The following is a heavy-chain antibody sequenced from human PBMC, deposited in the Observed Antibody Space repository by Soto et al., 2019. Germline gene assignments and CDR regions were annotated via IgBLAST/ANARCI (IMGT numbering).Heavy chain of an antibody. CDR2: TFYAADT. Sequence: SETLSLTCFVSGASVTSHRWSLIRQLPGPGLEWVGSTFYAADTNSNTCFQSGATISLYTSKNQLYFKLTSMTAADTADYYCARDMHAGFSHYFDPWGQGTLVTVSS. CDR1: GASVTSHR. J-gene: IGHJ5*02. V-gene: IGHV4-59*02. CDR3: ARDMHAGFSHYFDP. D-gene: IGHD4-4*01.